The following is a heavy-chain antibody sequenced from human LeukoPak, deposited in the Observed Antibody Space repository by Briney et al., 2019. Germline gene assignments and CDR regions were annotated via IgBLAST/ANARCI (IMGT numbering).Heavy chain of an antibody. Sequence: SVKVSCKASGGTFSSYAISWVRQAPGQGLEWMGGIIPIFGTANYAKKFQGRVTITADKSTSAAYMELSSLRSEDTAVYYCARVVLLWFGESTYYYYGMDVWGKGTTVTVSS. J-gene: IGHJ6*04. CDR1: GGTFSSYA. CDR3: ARVVLLWFGESTYYYYGMDV. CDR2: IIPIFGTA. D-gene: IGHD3-10*01. V-gene: IGHV1-69*06.